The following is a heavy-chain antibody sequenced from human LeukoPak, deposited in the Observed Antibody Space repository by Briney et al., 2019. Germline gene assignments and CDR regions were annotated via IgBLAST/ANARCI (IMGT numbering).Heavy chain of an antibody. D-gene: IGHD1-26*01. CDR2: IYYSGST. V-gene: IGHV4-39*07. J-gene: IGHJ4*02. CDR1: GGSISSSSYY. CDR3: ASRSGSYHYYFDY. Sequence: TSETLSLTCTVSGGSISSSSYYWGWIRQPPGKGLEWIGSIYYSGSTYYNPSLKSRVTISVDTSKNQFSLKLSSVTAADTAVYYCASRSGSYHYYFDYWGQGTLVTVSS.